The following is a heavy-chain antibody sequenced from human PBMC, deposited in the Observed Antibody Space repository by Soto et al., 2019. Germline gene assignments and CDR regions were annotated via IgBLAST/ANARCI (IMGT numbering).Heavy chain of an antibody. D-gene: IGHD3-10*01. CDR1: GGSISSGGYS. CDR2: IYHSGST. V-gene: IGHV4-30-2*01. CDR3: ARALITKVDY. Sequence: QLQLQESGSGLVKPSQTLSLTCAVSGGSISSGGYSWSWIRQPPEKGLEWIGYIYHSGSTYYNPALKSRVTISVDRSKNQFSLKLSAVTAADTAVYYCARALITKVDYWGQGTLVTVSS. J-gene: IGHJ4*02.